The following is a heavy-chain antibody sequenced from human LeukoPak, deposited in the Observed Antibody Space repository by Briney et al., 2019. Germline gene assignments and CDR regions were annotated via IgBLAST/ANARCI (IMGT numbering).Heavy chain of an antibody. CDR2: ISSSGSTI. CDR3: ASLLYSIDY. CDR1: GFTFSSYE. V-gene: IGHV3-48*03. D-gene: IGHD2-2*02. J-gene: IGHJ4*02. Sequence: PGGSLRLSCAASGFTFSSYEMNWVRQAPGKGLEWVSYISSSGSTIYYADSVKGRFTISRDNAKSSLYLQMNSLRAEDTAVYYCASLLYSIDYWGQGTLVTVSS.